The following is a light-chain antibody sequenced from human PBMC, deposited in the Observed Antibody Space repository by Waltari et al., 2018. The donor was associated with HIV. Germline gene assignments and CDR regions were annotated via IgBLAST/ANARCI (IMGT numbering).Light chain of an antibody. Sequence: QSALTQPPSASGSPGQSLTISCTGTIGDVGGYDYVSWYQQHPGKAPKLLIYEGSQRPSGVPARVSGSKSGNPASLTVSGLQAEDEADYHCMSYTGHNRWVFGGGTKLTVL. CDR2: EGS. CDR3: MSYTGHNRWV. V-gene: IGLV2-8*01. J-gene: IGLJ3*02. CDR1: IGDVGGYDY.